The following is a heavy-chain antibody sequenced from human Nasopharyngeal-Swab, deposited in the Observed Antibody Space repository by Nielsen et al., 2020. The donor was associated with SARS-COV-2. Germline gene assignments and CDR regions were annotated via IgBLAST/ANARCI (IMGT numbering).Heavy chain of an antibody. V-gene: IGHV3-21*01. D-gene: IGHD3-3*01. CDR3: ARDFGLNYDTYAMDV. Sequence: GASLKISCAASGFTFNTYNMNWVRQAPGRGLEWVSSISSSSRYIYYADSLKGRFTISRDNAKNSLYLQMNSLRAEDTAVYYCARDFGLNYDTYAMDVWGQGTTVTVSS. CDR2: ISSSSRYI. CDR1: GFTFNTYN. J-gene: IGHJ6*02.